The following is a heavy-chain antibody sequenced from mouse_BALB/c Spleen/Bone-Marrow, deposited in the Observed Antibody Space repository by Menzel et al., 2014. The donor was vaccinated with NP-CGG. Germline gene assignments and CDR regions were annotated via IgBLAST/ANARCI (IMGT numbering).Heavy chain of an antibody. Sequence: EVQVVESGGDSVQPGGSLRLSCATSGFKFTDYYMSWVRQPPGKALEWLGFIRDKGNGYTTEYSESVKGRFTISRDNSQSILYLHLNTLRAEDSATYYCTREVIYDGYHAWYFDVWGAGTTVTVSS. D-gene: IGHD2-3*01. J-gene: IGHJ1*01. CDR3: TREVIYDGYHAWYFDV. V-gene: IGHV7-3*02. CDR2: IRDKGNGYTT. CDR1: GFKFTDYY.